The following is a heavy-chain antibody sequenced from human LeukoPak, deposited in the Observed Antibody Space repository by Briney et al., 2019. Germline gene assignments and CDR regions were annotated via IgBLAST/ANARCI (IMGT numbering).Heavy chain of an antibody. CDR1: GFTFSSYS. CDR2: ISSSSYI. V-gene: IGHV3-21*01. CDR3: ARDRDSGSPGGY. J-gene: IGHJ4*02. Sequence: GGSLRLSCAASGFTFSSYSMNWVRQAPGKGLEWVSSISSSSYIYYADSVKGRFTISRDNAKNSLYLQMNSLRAEDTAVYYCARDRDSGSPGGYWGQGTPVTVSS. D-gene: IGHD1-26*01.